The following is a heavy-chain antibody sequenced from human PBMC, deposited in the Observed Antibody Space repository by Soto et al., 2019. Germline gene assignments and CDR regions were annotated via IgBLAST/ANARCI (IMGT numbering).Heavy chain of an antibody. D-gene: IGHD5-12*01. Sequence: PGGSLRLSCAASGFTFSHYYMHWVRQAPGKGLVWVSHINSDGSKTTYADSVKGRFTISRDNAKNKLYLQMSSLRAEDTAVYYCTDPFPVVIVSWGPGSLVIVSS. J-gene: IGHJ5*02. CDR3: TDPFPVVIVS. CDR1: GFTFSHYY. V-gene: IGHV3-74*01. CDR2: INSDGSKT.